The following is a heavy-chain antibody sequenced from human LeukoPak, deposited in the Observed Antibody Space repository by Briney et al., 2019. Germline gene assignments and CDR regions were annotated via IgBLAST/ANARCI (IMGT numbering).Heavy chain of an antibody. CDR2: ISSSGSYM. J-gene: IGHJ4*02. Sequence: PGGSLRLSCAASGFTFSSYSMNWVRQAPGKGLEWVSSISSSGSYMYYAGSVKGRFTISRDNAKNTLYLQMNSLRAEDTAVYYCARDRYYYDSSGLDYWGQGTLVTVSS. CDR3: ARDRYYYDSSGLDY. V-gene: IGHV3-21*01. CDR1: GFTFSSYS. D-gene: IGHD3-22*01.